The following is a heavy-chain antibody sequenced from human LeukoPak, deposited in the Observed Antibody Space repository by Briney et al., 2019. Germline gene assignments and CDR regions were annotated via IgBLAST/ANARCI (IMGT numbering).Heavy chain of an antibody. CDR3: ARGAVNTATLVDY. J-gene: IGHJ4*02. D-gene: IGHD5-18*01. V-gene: IGHV1-69*13. Sequence: ASVKVSCKASGGTFSSYAISWVRQAPGQGLEWMGGIIPIFGTANYAQKFQGRVTITADESTSTAYMELSSLRSEDSAVYYCARGAVNTATLVDYWGQGTLVTVSS. CDR1: GGTFSSYA. CDR2: IIPIFGTA.